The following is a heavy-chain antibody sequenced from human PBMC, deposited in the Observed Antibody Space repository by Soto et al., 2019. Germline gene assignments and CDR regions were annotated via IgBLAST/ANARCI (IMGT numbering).Heavy chain of an antibody. J-gene: IGHJ4*02. V-gene: IGHV4-34*01. CDR2: INHSGST. CDR1: GGSFSGYY. CDR3: ALADLEWLLSRPRYHY. Sequence: YGGSFSGYYWSWIRPPRVQALERTGEINHSGSTNYNPSLKSRLTISVDTSKNQCSLKLSPVPAAQTALSYCALADLEWLLSRPRYHYWGKGTPVTV. D-gene: IGHD3-3*01.